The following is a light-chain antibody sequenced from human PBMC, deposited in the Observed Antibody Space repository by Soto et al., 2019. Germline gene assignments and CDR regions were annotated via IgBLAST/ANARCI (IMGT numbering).Light chain of an antibody. CDR3: QRYNTWPSGT. Sequence: EIVMTQSPATLSVSPGERATLSCRASQSVSSNLAWYQQKPGQAPRLLIYGASTRATGVPARISGSASGTEFTLTISSLQSEDFAVYSCQRYNTWPSGTFGQGTKVDIK. V-gene: IGKV3-15*01. CDR1: QSVSSN. CDR2: GAS. J-gene: IGKJ1*01.